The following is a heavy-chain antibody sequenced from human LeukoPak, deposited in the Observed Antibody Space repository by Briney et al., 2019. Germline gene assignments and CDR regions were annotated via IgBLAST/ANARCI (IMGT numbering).Heavy chain of an antibody. V-gene: IGHV1-3*01. J-gene: IGHJ3*02. D-gene: IGHD5-18*01. CDR2: INAGNGNT. Sequence: ASVNVSCKASGYTFTSYAMHWVRQAPGQRLEWMGWINAGNGNTKYSQKFQGRVTITRDTSASTAYMELSSLRSEDTAVYYCARGTGYSYGLDDAFDIWGQGTMVTVSS. CDR3: ARGTGYSYGLDDAFDI. CDR1: GYTFTSYA.